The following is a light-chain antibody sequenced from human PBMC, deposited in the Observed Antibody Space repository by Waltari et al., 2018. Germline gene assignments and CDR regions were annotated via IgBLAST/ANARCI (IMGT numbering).Light chain of an antibody. CDR3: AIWDSSPNAIV. J-gene: IGLJ3*02. CDR1: NSNIGNNY. Sequence: QSVLTQPPSVSAAPGQKVTISCSGTNSNIGNNYVAWYQQLPGTAPKLLIYEKNKRPSGMPDRFSGTKSGRTATLAISGLQTGDEADYSCAIWDSSPNAIVFGGGTKLTVL. V-gene: IGLV1-51*01. CDR2: EKN.